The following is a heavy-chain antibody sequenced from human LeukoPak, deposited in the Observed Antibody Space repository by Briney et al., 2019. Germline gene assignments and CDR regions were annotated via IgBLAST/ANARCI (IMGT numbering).Heavy chain of an antibody. D-gene: IGHD1-26*01. V-gene: IGHV4-59*02. Sequence: SETMSLTCSVSGGPVTEYYWSWIRQPPGKGLEWIGYTYHTGSTNYSPSLKSRVTMSVDASRNQFSLKLVSVTAADTAVYYCARDRGSTGYYYLDSWGQGILVTVSS. CDR3: ARDRGSTGYYYLDS. J-gene: IGHJ4*02. CDR2: TYHTGST. CDR1: GGPVTEYY.